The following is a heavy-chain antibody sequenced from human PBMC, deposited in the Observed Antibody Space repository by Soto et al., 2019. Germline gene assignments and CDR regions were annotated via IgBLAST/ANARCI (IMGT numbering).Heavy chain of an antibody. J-gene: IGHJ4*02. Sequence: QVQLEQSGAEVKKPGSSVKFSCKASGGPFSNDIITWVRQAPGQGLEWMGRIIPLLSTSTYAQKFQGRLTITADRSTGTAYMELNSLRSEDTAVYYCARDSPIGSTFSGYDAIDYWGQGTRITVSS. V-gene: IGHV1-69*08. CDR2: IIPLLSTS. D-gene: IGHD5-12*01. CDR1: GGPFSNDI. CDR3: ARDSPIGSTFSGYDAIDY.